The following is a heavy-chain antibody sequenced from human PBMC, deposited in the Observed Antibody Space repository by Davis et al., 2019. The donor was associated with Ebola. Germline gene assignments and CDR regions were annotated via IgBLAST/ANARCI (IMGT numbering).Heavy chain of an antibody. CDR1: GYSFTSYW. V-gene: IGHV5-51*01. Sequence: KVSCKGSGYSFTSYWIGWVRQMPGKGLEWMGIIYPGDSDTRYSPSFQGHVTISADKSISTAYLQWSSLKASDTAMYYCARLGSDFITMVRGIIYFDNWGQGTLVTVSS. D-gene: IGHD3-10*01. J-gene: IGHJ4*02. CDR3: ARLGSDFITMVRGIIYFDN. CDR2: IYPGDSDT.